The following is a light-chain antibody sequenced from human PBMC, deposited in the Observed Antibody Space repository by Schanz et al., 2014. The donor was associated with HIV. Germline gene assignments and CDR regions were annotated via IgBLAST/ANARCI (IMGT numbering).Light chain of an antibody. V-gene: IGKV3-20*01. Sequence: EIVLTQSPGSLSLLPGGSATLSCRASQRLHSAYLAWYQHKPGQPPRLVIYATSTRAAGISDRFSGTGSGTDFTLTISRLEPDDFATYYCQRYNSYSHTFGQGTKLDIK. CDR2: ATS. CDR1: QRLHSAY. CDR3: QRYNSYSHT. J-gene: IGKJ2*01.